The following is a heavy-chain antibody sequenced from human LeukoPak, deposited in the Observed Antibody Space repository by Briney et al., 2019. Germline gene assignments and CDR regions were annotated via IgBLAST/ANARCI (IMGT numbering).Heavy chain of an antibody. CDR3: AKGKYYDNSGYYAFDY. V-gene: IGHV3-43*01. CDR2: IGWDGGIT. CDR1: GFTFDDYT. Sequence: GGSPRLSCVGSGFTFDDYTMHWVRQPPGKGLEWVSLIGWDGGITYYADSVKGRFTISRDNSKNSLYLQMNNLRTEDTALYYCAKGKYYDNSGYYAFDYWGQGTLVTVSS. J-gene: IGHJ4*02. D-gene: IGHD3-22*01.